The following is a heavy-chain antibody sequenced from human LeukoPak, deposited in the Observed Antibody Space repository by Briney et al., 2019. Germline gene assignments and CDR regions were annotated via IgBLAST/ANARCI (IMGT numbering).Heavy chain of an antibody. V-gene: IGHV1-46*01. J-gene: IGHJ4*02. CDR2: INPSGGST. CDR3: ARKAPSGSYADY. D-gene: IGHD1-26*01. Sequence: GASVKVSCKASGYTFTSYYMHWVRLAPGQGLEWMGIINPSGGSTSYAQKFQGRVTMTRDMSTSTVYMELSSLRSEDTAVYYCARKAPSGSYADYWGQGTLVTVSS. CDR1: GYTFTSYY.